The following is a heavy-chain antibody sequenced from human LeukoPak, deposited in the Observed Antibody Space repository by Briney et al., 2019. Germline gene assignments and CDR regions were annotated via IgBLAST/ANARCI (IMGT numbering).Heavy chain of an antibody. V-gene: IGHV3-74*01. CDR2: VKSDGTAT. J-gene: IGHJ4*02. Sequence: GGFLRLSCAASGFTFSSHLMHWVRQAQGTGLVWVSSVKSDGTATNYADSVKGPFTTTKDNTKNTRYLQMNSLRVEDTADYCCVKKFATGDWGQGTLVTVS. CDR1: GFTFSSHL. D-gene: IGHD1-14*01. CDR3: VKKFATGD.